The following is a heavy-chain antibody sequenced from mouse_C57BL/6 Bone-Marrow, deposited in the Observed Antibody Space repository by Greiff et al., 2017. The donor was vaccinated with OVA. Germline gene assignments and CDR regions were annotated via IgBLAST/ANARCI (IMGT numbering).Heavy chain of an antibody. CDR3: TTSGDYYAMDY. J-gene: IGHJ4*01. Sequence: EVQLQQSGAELVRPGASVKLSCTASGFNIKDDYMHWVKQRPEQGLEWIGWIDPENGDTEYASKFQGKATITADTSSNTAYLQLSSLTSEDTAVYYCTTSGDYYAMDYWGQGTSVTVSS. D-gene: IGHD1-1*02. CDR2: IDPENGDT. V-gene: IGHV14-4*01. CDR1: GFNIKDDY.